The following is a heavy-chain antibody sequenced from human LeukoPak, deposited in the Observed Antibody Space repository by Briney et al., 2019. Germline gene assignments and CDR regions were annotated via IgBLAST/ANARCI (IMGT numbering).Heavy chain of an antibody. J-gene: IGHJ4*02. V-gene: IGHV3-23*01. CDR3: AKCLAEPGTCYFDY. CDR1: GFTFSNYA. Sequence: PGGSLRLSCAASGFTFSNYAMTWVRQAPGKGLEWVSGISGRGDNTYYEDSVRGRFIISRDNSRNTLYLHVNSLRAEDTALYYCAKCLAEPGTCYFDYWGQGILVTVSS. CDR2: ISGRGDNT. D-gene: IGHD1-14*01.